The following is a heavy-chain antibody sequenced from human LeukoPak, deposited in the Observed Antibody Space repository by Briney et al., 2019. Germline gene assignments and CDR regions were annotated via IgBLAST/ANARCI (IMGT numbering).Heavy chain of an antibody. Sequence: GASVKVSCKASGYTFTSYGISWVRQAPGQGLEWMGWISAYNGNTNYAQKLQGRVTMTTDTSTSTAYMELRSLRSDDTAVYYCARVDSTDCGGDCYPPDYWGQGTLVTASS. CDR3: ARVDSTDCGGDCYPPDY. D-gene: IGHD2-21*01. CDR1: GYTFTSYG. CDR2: ISAYNGNT. V-gene: IGHV1-18*01. J-gene: IGHJ4*02.